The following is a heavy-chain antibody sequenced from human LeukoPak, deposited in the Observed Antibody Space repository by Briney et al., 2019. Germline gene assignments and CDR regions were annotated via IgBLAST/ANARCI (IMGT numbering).Heavy chain of an antibody. CDR1: GGSFSGYY. V-gene: IGHV4-34*01. CDR2: INHSGST. CDR3: ARVGNLDAFDI. D-gene: IGHD4-23*01. Sequence: SETLSLTCAVYGGSFSGYYWSWIRQPPGKGLEWIGEINHSGSTNYNPSIKSRVTISVDTSKNQFSLKLSSVTAADTAVYYCARVGNLDAFDIWGQGTMVTVSS. J-gene: IGHJ3*02.